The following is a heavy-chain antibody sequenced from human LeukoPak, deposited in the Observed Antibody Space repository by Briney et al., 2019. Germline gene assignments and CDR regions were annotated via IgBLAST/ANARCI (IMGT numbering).Heavy chain of an antibody. V-gene: IGHV4-38-2*02. D-gene: IGHD2-15*01. CDR3: ARDVGYCSGGSCYSLFDP. CDR1: GDFVNSDYY. Sequence: SETLSLTCGLSGDFVNSDYYWGWIRQPPGKGLEWIGSIYRSGSPTYNESLKSRVTISVDTSKNQFSLKLSSVTAADTAVYYCARDVGYCSGGSCYSLFDPWGQGTLVTVSS. J-gene: IGHJ5*02. CDR2: IYRSGSP.